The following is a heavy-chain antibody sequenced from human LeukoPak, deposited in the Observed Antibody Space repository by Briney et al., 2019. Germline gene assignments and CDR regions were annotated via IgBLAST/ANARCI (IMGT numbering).Heavy chain of an antibody. V-gene: IGHV4-34*01. J-gene: IGHJ4*02. CDR3: ARSGSFYYFDY. CDR1: GGSFSGYY. CDR2: INHSGST. Sequence: PSETLSLTCAVYGGSFSGYYWSWIRQPPGKGLEWIGEINHSGSTNYNPSLKSRVTISVDTSKNQFSLKLSSVTAADTAVYYCARSGSFYYFDYWGQGTLVTVSS. D-gene: IGHD1-26*01.